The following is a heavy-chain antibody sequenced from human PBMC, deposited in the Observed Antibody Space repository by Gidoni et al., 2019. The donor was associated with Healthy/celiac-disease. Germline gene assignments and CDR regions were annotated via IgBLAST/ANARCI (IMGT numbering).Heavy chain of an antibody. CDR1: GFPFSSDG. CDR2: IWYDGSNK. D-gene: IGHD2-15*01. V-gene: IGHV3-33*01. J-gene: IGHJ4*02. CDR3: ARSDCSGGSCYYFDY. Sequence: QVQLVESGGGVVQPGRSLRLSCAAYGFPFSSDGMHWVRQAPGKGRGWVAVIWYDGSNKYYADSVKGRFTISRDNSKNTLYLQMNSLRAEDTAVYYCARSDCSGGSCYYFDYWGQGTLVTVSS.